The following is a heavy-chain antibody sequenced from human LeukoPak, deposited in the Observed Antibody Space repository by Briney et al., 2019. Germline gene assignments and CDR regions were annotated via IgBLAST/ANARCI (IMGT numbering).Heavy chain of an antibody. CDR3: ARDRAAAANWFDP. CDR2: ISAYNGNT. V-gene: IGHV1-18*01. D-gene: IGHD6-25*01. CDR1: GYTFNSYG. J-gene: IGHJ5*02. Sequence: ASVKVSCKASGYTFNSYGISWVRQAPGQGLEWMGWISAYNGNTNYAQKLQGRVTMTTDTSTSTAYMELRRLRSDDTAVYYCARDRAAAANWFDPWDQGTLVTVSS.